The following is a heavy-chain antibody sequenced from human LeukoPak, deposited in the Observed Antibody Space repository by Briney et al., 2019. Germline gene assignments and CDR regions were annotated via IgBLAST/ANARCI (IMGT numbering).Heavy chain of an antibody. D-gene: IGHD6-13*01. V-gene: IGHV3-15*01. CDR2: IKSKTDGGTT. Sequence: GGSLRLSCAASGFTFSSYGMSWVRQAPGKGLEWVGRIKSKTDGGTTDYAAPVKGRFTISRDDSKTTLYLQMNSLKTEDTAVYYCHRITAAGKADYWGQGTLVTVSS. CDR1: GFTFSSYG. J-gene: IGHJ4*02. CDR3: HRITAAGKADY.